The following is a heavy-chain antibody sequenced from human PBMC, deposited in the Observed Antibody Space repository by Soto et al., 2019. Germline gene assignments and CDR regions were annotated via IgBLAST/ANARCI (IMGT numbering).Heavy chain of an antibody. J-gene: IGHJ3*02. CDR1: GFTFSDYG. V-gene: IGHV3-21*02. D-gene: IGHD2-8*01. CDR3: ARENGHCSNNACNRGAFDI. Sequence: EVQLVESGGGLVKPGGSPRLSCAASGFTFSDYGRLWVRQAPGKGLEWLSFIANGDNNIFYSDLVKGRFTISRDNAKKSVYLQLNSLRADDTAVYYCARENGHCSNNACNRGAFDIWGQGTMVTVSS. CDR2: IANGDNNI.